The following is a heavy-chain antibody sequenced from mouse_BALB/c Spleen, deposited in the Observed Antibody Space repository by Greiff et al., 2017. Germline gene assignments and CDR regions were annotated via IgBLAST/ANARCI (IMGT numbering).Heavy chain of an antibody. CDR1: GYTFTSYW. CDR3: ARSGYYGFDY. J-gene: IGHJ2*01. CDR2: IYPGDGDT. D-gene: IGHD1-1*01. V-gene: IGHV1-87*01. Sequence: QVQLQQPGAELVKPGASVKLSCKASGYTFTSYWMQWVKQRPGQGLEWIGAIYPGDGDTRYTQKFKGKATLTADKSSSTAYMQLSSLASEDSAVYYCARSGYYGFDYWGQGTTLTVSS.